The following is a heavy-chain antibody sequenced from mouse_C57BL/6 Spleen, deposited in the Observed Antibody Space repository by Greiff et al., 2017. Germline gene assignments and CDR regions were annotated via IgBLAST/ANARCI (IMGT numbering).Heavy chain of an antibody. CDR3: ARWGGDDGGLDY. Sequence: QVQLQQPGAELVKPGASVKMSCKASGYTFTSYWITWVKQRPGQGLEWIGDIYPGSGSTNYNEKFKSKATLTVDTSSSTAYMQLSSLTSEDAAVYYWARWGGDDGGLDYWGQGTTLTVSS. J-gene: IGHJ2*01. V-gene: IGHV1-55*01. D-gene: IGHD2-2*01. CDR2: IYPGSGST. CDR1: GYTFTSYW.